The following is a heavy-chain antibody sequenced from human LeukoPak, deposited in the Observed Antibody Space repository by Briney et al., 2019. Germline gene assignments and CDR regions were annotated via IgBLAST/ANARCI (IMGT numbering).Heavy chain of an antibody. CDR1: GFTFSSYS. J-gene: IGHJ6*03. Sequence: GGSLRLSCAASGFTFSSYSMNWVRQAPGKGLEWVSYISSSSSTIYYADSVKGRFTISRDNAKNSLYLQMNSLRAEDTAVYYCARALSDYYYYYYMDVWGKGTTVTISS. D-gene: IGHD3-3*02. V-gene: IGHV3-48*04. CDR2: ISSSSSTI. CDR3: ARALSDYYYYYYMDV.